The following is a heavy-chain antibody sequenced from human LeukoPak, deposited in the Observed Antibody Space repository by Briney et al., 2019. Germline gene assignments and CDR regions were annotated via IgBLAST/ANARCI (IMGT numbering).Heavy chain of an antibody. CDR2: IKSKAHGGTT. CDR3: TTILFDYGDYSDY. Sequence: TGGSLRLSCAASGFTFKNAWMSWVRQAPGKGLEWVGRIKSKAHGGTTDYAAPVKDRFTISRDDSKNTLYLQMNSLKTEDTAVYYCTTILFDYGDYSDYWGQGTLVTVSS. V-gene: IGHV3-15*01. J-gene: IGHJ4*02. D-gene: IGHD4-17*01. CDR1: GFTFKNAW.